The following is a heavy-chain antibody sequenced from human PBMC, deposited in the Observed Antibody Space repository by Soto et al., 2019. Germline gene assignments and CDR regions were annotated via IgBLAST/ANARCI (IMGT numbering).Heavy chain of an antibody. J-gene: IGHJ4*02. D-gene: IGHD4-4*01. Sequence: PGGSLRLSCAASGFPFINFAMAWVRQAPGRGLEWVSGISASGSNGFYTDSVKGRFIISRDNSKNTLYLQMNSLRVDDTALYFCAKGDSDYYFDSLGQGTLVTVSS. CDR3: AKGDSDYYFDS. V-gene: IGHV3-23*01. CDR1: GFPFINFA. CDR2: ISASGSNG.